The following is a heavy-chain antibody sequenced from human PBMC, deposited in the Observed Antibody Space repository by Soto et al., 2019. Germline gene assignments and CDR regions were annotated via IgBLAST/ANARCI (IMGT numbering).Heavy chain of an antibody. Sequence: GGSLRLSCAASGFTFSSYAMSWVRQAPGKGLEWVSAISGSGGSTYYADSVKGRFTISRDNSKNTLYLQMNSLRAEDTAVYYCAKDLPYSSGYYSGPYYYGMDVWGQGTTVTVSS. V-gene: IGHV3-23*01. CDR3: AKDLPYSSGYYSGPYYYGMDV. J-gene: IGHJ6*02. D-gene: IGHD3-22*01. CDR2: ISGSGGST. CDR1: GFTFSSYA.